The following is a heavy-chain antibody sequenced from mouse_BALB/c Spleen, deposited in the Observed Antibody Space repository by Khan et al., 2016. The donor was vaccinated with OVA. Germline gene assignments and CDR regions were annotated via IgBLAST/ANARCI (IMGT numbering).Heavy chain of an antibody. CDR2: IYPGNSDT. V-gene: IGHV1-5*01. D-gene: IGHD1-3*01. J-gene: IGHJ3*01. Sequence: VQLQQSGTVLARPGASVKMSCKASGYSFTSYLIHWVKQRPGQGLEWIGDIYPGNSDTRYNQKFKDKAKLTSGTSASTAYMELSSLTNEDYAVYYCTRGGFSSFAYWGQGTLVTVSA. CDR3: TRGGFSSFAY. CDR1: GYSFTSYL.